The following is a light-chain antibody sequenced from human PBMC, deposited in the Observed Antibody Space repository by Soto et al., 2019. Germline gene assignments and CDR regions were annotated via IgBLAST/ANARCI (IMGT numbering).Light chain of an antibody. V-gene: IGKV1-5*01. CDR3: QQEHSYSPFT. J-gene: IGKJ3*01. CDR2: DAS. Sequence: DIQMTQSPSTLSASVGDRVTVTCRASQSISSWLAWYQQKPGKAPKLLIYDASSLESGVPSRFSGSGSGTEFTVTISSLQPGDFATYYCQQEHSYSPFTFGPGTKVDIK. CDR1: QSISSW.